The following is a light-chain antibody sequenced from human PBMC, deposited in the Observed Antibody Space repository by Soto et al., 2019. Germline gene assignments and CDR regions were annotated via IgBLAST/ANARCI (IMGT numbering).Light chain of an antibody. V-gene: IGLV2-23*02. CDR1: TSDVGSYNL. J-gene: IGLJ1*01. Sequence: QSVLTQPASVSGSPGQSITLSCTGTTSDVGSYNLVSWYQQHPGKAPKLMIYEVSKRPSGVSDRFSGSKSGSTASLTLSGLQAEDEADYYCCSFAPGSPVDVFGTGTKLTVL. CDR2: EVS. CDR3: CSFAPGSPVDV.